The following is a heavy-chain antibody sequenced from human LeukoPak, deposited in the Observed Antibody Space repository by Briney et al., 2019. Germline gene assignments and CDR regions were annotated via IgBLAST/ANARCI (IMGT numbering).Heavy chain of an antibody. J-gene: IGHJ4*02. CDR1: GFSLSTYS. V-gene: IGHV3-21*06. CDR2: MSSGGGL. D-gene: IGHD6-19*01. CDR3: ARDSSAWSRDY. Sequence: SLRLSCAASGFSLSTYSMSWLRQAPGKGLEWVSTMSSGGGLYYADSVKGRFTMSRDNAKNSVYLEMNNLRAEDTAVFYCARDSSAWSRDYWGQGTLVTVSS.